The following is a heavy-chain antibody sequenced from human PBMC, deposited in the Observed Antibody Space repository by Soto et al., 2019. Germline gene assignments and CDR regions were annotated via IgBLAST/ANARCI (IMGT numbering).Heavy chain of an antibody. V-gene: IGHV5-51*01. D-gene: IGHD5-12*01. CDR3: ARLSGKPIPSYYYGMDV. CDR2: IYPGDSDT. J-gene: IGHJ6*02. CDR1: GYSFTSYW. Sequence: LGESLKISYKGSGYSFTSYWIGWVRQMPGKGLEWMGIIYPGDSDTRYSPSFQGQVTISADKSISTAYLQWSSLKASDTAMYYCARLSGKPIPSYYYGMDVWGQGTTVTVSS.